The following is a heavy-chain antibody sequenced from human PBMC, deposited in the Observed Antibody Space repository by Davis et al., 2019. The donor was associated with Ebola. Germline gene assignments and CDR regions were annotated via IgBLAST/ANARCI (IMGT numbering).Heavy chain of an antibody. CDR3: ARDSFGGYYSFDN. CDR2: INPSTGVT. V-gene: IGHV1-2*02. CDR1: GYSFTSYF. J-gene: IGHJ4*02. D-gene: IGHD5-12*01. Sequence: AASVKVSCKTSGYSFTSYFMHWVRQAPGQGLEWMGFINPSTGVTTYAQKFQGRVTMTRDTSISTAYLELSRLRSDDTAVYFCARDSFGGYYSFDNWGQGTLVTVSS.